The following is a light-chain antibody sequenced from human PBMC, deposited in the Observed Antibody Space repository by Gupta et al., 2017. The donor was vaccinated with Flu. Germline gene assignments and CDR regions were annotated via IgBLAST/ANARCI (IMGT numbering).Light chain of an antibody. J-gene: IGKJ3*01. CDR3: QQYHTSPFT. Sequence: YLALYQHKPGQAPRVLIHGASSRATGIPDRLRGSGSGIDFALTISRLEPDDFAVYYCQQYHTSPFTFGPGTNVDI. V-gene: IGKV3-20*01. CDR2: GAS. CDR1: Y.